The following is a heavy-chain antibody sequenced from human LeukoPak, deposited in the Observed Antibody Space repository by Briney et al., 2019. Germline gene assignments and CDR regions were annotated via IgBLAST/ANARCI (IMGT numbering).Heavy chain of an antibody. CDR1: GFTFSSYE. Sequence: GRSLRLSCAASGFTFSSYEMNWVRQAPGKGLEWVSYISSSGSNIYYADSVKGRFTISRDDAKNSLYLQMNSLRAEDTAVYYCARGWISDSFDYWGQGTLVTVSS. D-gene: IGHD5-12*01. V-gene: IGHV3-48*03. J-gene: IGHJ4*02. CDR2: ISSSGSNI. CDR3: ARGWISDSFDY.